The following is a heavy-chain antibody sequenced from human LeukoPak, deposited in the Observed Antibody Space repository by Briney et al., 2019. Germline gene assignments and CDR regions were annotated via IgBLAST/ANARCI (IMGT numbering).Heavy chain of an antibody. J-gene: IGHJ3*02. CDR2: ISGSGGSI. CDR1: GFTFSSYG. Sequence: GGSLRLSCAASGFTFSSYGMSWVRQAPGKGLEWVSAISGSGGSIYYADSVKGRFTISRDNSKNTLYLQMNSLRAEDTAVYYCAKGYEGLRYFDWLLPNDAFDIWGQGTMVTVSS. CDR3: AKGYEGLRYFDWLLPNDAFDI. D-gene: IGHD3-9*01. V-gene: IGHV3-23*01.